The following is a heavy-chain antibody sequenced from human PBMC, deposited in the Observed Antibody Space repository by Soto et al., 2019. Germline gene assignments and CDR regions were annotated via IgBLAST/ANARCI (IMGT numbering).Heavy chain of an antibody. CDR1: GFTFRSYS. CDR3: ARIMIVTGGEAFDI. V-gene: IGHV3-48*02. J-gene: IGHJ3*02. CDR2: ISSSSSTI. D-gene: IGHD3-22*01. Sequence: GGSLRLSCAASGFTFRSYSMNWVRQAPGKGLEWISYISSSSSTISYGDSVKGRFAISRDNARNSLSLQMTSLRDEDTAVYYCARIMIVTGGEAFDIWGQGTMVTVSS.